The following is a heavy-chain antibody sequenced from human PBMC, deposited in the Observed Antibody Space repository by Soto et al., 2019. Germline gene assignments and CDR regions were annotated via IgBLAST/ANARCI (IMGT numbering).Heavy chain of an antibody. Sequence: QVQLVESGGGVVQPGRSLRLSCAASGFTFSSYAMHWVRQAPGKGLEWVAVISYDGSNKYYADSVKGRFTISRDNSKNTLDLQMNRLRAEDTAVYYCARDSTNDSSGVVCAYWGQGTLVTVSS. CDR1: GFTFSSYA. D-gene: IGHD3-22*01. J-gene: IGHJ4*02. CDR3: ARDSTNDSSGVVCAY. V-gene: IGHV3-30-3*01. CDR2: ISYDGSNK.